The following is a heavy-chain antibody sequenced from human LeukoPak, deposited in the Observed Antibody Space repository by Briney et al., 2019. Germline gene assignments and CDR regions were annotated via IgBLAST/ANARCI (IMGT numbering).Heavy chain of an antibody. Sequence: GGSLRLSCAASEFTFSSYDMHWVRQGTGKGLEWVSAIDTAGYTYYPGSVKGRFTISRENAKNSLYLQMNSLRAGDTAVYYCSRVNPEAEGFDYWGQGTLVTVSS. CDR3: SRVNPEAEGFDY. CDR1: EFTFSSYD. V-gene: IGHV3-13*01. J-gene: IGHJ4*02. D-gene: IGHD6-13*01. CDR2: IDTAGYT.